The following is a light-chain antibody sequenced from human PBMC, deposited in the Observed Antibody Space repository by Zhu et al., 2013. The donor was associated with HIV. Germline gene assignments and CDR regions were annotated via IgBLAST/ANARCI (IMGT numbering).Light chain of an antibody. J-gene: IGKJ4*01. V-gene: IGKV1-12*01. Sequence: DIQMTQSPSSVSAFVGDRVTISCRASQGFITKLAWYQQKSGKAPILLIYGASNLQSGVPSRFSGGGSGTDFTLTITNLQPEDFATYFCQQAHSFPLTFGGGTRVEMK. CDR3: QQAHSFPLT. CDR1: QGFITK. CDR2: GAS.